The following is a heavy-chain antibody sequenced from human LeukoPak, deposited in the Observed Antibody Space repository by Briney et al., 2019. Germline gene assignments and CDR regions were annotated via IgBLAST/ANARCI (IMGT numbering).Heavy chain of an antibody. CDR3: ARYCSSTSCYPNDAFDI. V-gene: IGHV4-61*02. Sequence: SETLSLTCTVSGGSISSGSYYWSWIRQPAGKGLEWIGRIYTSGSTNYNPSLKSRVTISVDTSKNQFSLKLSSVTAADTAVYYCARYCSSTSCYPNDAFDIWGQGTMVTVSP. J-gene: IGHJ3*02. CDR1: GGSISSGSYY. D-gene: IGHD2-2*01. CDR2: IYTSGST.